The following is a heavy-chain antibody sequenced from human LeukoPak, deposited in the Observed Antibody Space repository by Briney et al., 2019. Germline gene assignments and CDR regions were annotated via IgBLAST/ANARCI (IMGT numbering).Heavy chain of an antibody. CDR3: ARDDYYYGTDY. CDR1: GFTFDDYA. V-gene: IGHV3-9*01. Sequence: GGSLRLSCAASGFTFDDYAMHWVRQAPGKGLEWVSGISWNSGSIGYADSVKGRFTISRDNAKNSLYLQMNSLRAEDTAVYYCARDDYYYGTDYWGQGTLVTVSS. D-gene: IGHD3-10*01. CDR2: ISWNSGSI. J-gene: IGHJ4*02.